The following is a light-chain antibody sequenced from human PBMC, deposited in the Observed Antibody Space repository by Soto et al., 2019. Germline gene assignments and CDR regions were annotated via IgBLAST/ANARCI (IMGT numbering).Light chain of an antibody. CDR1: SSDVGDYNY. Sequence: QSVLTQPASVSGSPGQSITISCTGTSSDVGDYNYVSWYQQHPGKVPKLMIYDVTNRPSGVSNRFSGSKSGNTASLTISGLQAEDEADYYCSSYTSSSTSVFGTGTKVTVL. CDR2: DVT. CDR3: SSYTSSSTSV. V-gene: IGLV2-14*01. J-gene: IGLJ1*01.